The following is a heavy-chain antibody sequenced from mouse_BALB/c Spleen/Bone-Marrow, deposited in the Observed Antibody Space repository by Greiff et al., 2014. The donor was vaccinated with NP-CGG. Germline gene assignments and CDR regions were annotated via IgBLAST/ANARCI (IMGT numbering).Heavy chain of an antibody. Sequence: EVKLMESGGDLVKPGGSLKLSCAASGFTFSSYGMSWVRQTPDKRLEWVATISSGGTNTYYPGSVKGRFTISRDNAKNTLYLQMSSLKSEDTAMYYCTRRGIYDERTAMDYWGQGTSVTVSS. V-gene: IGHV5-6*02. CDR2: ISSGGTNT. CDR3: TRRGIYDERTAMDY. D-gene: IGHD2-12*01. J-gene: IGHJ4*01. CDR1: GFTFSSYG.